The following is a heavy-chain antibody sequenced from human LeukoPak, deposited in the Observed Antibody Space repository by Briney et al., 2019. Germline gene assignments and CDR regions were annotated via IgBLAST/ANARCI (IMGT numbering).Heavy chain of an antibody. D-gene: IGHD3-10*01. CDR3: ARSPSGSYVRYFDY. Sequence: SETLSLTCTVSGGSISSSSYYWGWIRQPPGKGLEWIGYIYNSGITNYNPSLKSRVTISVDTSKNQFSLKMNSVTPADTAVYYCARSPSGSYVRYFDYWDQGTLVTVSS. CDR1: GGSISSSSYY. V-gene: IGHV4-61*05. J-gene: IGHJ4*02. CDR2: IYNSGIT.